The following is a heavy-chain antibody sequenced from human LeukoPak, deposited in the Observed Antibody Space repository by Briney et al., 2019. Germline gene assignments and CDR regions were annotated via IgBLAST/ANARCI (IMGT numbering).Heavy chain of an antibody. V-gene: IGHV3-23*01. D-gene: IGHD3-9*01. Sequence: GGSLRLSCAASGFTFSSYAMSWVRQAPGKGLEWVSAISGSGGSTYYADSVKGRFTISRDNSKNTLYLQMNSLRAEDTAVYYCAKSPFIVTYYDILTGYRDTHFDYWGQGTLVTVSS. CDR3: AKSPFIVTYYDILTGYRDTHFDY. J-gene: IGHJ4*02. CDR1: GFTFSSYA. CDR2: ISGSGGST.